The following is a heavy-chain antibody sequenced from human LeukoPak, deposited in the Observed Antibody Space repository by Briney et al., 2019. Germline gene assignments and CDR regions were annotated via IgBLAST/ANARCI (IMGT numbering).Heavy chain of an antibody. CDR2: ISGSGGST. V-gene: IGHV3-23*01. Sequence: GGSLRLSCAASGFTFSSYAMSWVRQAPGRGLEWVSAISGSGGSTYYADSVKGRFTISRDNSKNTLYLQMNSLRAEDTAVYYCAKEAYNWHYTPHYYYYIDVWGKGTTVTVSS. CDR1: GFTFSSYA. CDR3: AKEAYNWHYTPHYYYYIDV. D-gene: IGHD1-7*01. J-gene: IGHJ6*03.